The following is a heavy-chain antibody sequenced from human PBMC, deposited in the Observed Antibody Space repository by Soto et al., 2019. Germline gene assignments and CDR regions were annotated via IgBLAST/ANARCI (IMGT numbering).Heavy chain of an antibody. CDR2: INAGNGNT. J-gene: IGHJ6*02. Sequence: QVQLVQSGAEVKKPGASVKVSCKASGYTFTSSAMHWVRQAPGHRLEWMGWINAGNGNTKYSQKFQGRVTITRDTSASPAHMELSRLTCEDTAVYYCARTYPGLYGMDVWGQGTTVTVSS. CDR3: ARTYPGLYGMDV. CDR1: GYTFTSSA. V-gene: IGHV1-3*01. D-gene: IGHD7-27*01.